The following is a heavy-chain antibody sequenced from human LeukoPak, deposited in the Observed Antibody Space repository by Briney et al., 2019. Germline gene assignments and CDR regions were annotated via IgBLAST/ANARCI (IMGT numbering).Heavy chain of an antibody. J-gene: IGHJ3*02. Sequence: PGGSLRLSCAASGFTFSSYAMSWVRQAPGKGLEWVSAISGSGGSTYYADSVKGRFTISRDNSKNTLYLQMNSLRAEDTAVYYCAKDGPRIQLWKKPSGAFDIWGQGTMVTVSS. CDR1: GFTFSSYA. CDR2: ISGSGGST. D-gene: IGHD5-18*01. CDR3: AKDGPRIQLWKKPSGAFDI. V-gene: IGHV3-23*01.